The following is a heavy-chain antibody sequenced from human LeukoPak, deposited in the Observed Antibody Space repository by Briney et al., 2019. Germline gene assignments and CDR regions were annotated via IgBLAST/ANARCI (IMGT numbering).Heavy chain of an antibody. D-gene: IGHD1-26*01. J-gene: IGHJ1*01. Sequence: AGSLSLSCAASGFTFSSYAMHWVRQAQGQGMEYVSAITSNGGSTYYANSVKGRFIISRDNSKNTLYLQLGSLRADDMAMYYCATASGSQYAEYFQHWGQGTLVTVSS. CDR3: ATASGSQYAEYFQH. V-gene: IGHV3-64*01. CDR2: ITSNGGST. CDR1: GFTFSSYA.